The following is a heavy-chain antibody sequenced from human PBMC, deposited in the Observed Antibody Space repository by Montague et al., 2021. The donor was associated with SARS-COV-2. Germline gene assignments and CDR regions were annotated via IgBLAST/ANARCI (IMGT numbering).Heavy chain of an antibody. J-gene: IGHJ6*02. CDR2: IYYSGST. CDR1: GDSISNYS. Sequence: SETLSLTCSVSGDSISNYSWSWIRQSPGKGLEWIGYIYYSGSTNYNPSLTSRATISVDTSKNQVSLKLTSVTAADTAVYYCARHLRVTTVTSHMYHYAMDVWGQGTTVTVS. D-gene: IGHD4-11*01. V-gene: IGHV4-59*08. CDR3: ARHLRVTTVTSHMYHYAMDV.